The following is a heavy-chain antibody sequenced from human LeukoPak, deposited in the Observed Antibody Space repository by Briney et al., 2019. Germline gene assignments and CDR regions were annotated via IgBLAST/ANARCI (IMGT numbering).Heavy chain of an antibody. CDR3: ARHDKGYSGYVTLDY. CDR1: GYSFTSYW. D-gene: IGHD5-12*01. Sequence: IPGESLKISCKGSGYSFTSYWIGWVRQMPGKGLEWMGIIYPGDSDTRYSPSFQGQVTISADKSISTAYLQWSSLKASDTAIYYCARHDKGYSGYVTLDYWGQGTLVTVSS. V-gene: IGHV5-51*01. J-gene: IGHJ4*02. CDR2: IYPGDSDT.